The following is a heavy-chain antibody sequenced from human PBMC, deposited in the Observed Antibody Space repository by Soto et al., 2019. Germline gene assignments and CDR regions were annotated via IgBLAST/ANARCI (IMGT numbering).Heavy chain of an antibody. CDR1: GGSISSYY. V-gene: IGHV4-59*01. D-gene: IGHD3-10*01. CDR3: ARGWSGYYFDY. J-gene: IGHJ4*02. Sequence: SETLSLTCTVSGGSISSYYWSWIRQPPGKGLEWIGYIYYTGSTNYNPSLKSRVTISVDASKNQFSLKLSSVTAADTAVYYCARGWSGYYFDYWGQGTLVTVSS. CDR2: IYYTGST.